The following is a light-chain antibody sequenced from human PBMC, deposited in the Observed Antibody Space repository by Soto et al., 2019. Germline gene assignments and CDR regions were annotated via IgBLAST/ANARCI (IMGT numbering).Light chain of an antibody. J-gene: IGKJ1*01. CDR3: QQYHSYSGT. CDR2: KAA. V-gene: IGKV1-5*03. CDR1: QTIDSW. Sequence: DIQMTQSPSTLSASVGDRVTITCRAGQTIDSWLAWYQQRPGKPPNPLIYKAATLASGVPSRFSGSGSGTEFTLTINSLQPDDFATYYCQQYHSYSGTFGQGTKV.